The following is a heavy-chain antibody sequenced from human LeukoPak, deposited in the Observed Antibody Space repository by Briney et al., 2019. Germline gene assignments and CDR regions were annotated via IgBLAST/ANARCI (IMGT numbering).Heavy chain of an antibody. CDR3: ARSSLGATHFDY. CDR1: GYSFTSYG. Sequence: ASVNVSCKASGYSFTSYGISWVRQAPGQGLEWMGWISAYNGNTKYAQKVQGRVTMTTDTSTSTVYMELRSLRSDDTAVYYCARSSLGATHFDYWGQGTLVTVSS. J-gene: IGHJ4*02. CDR2: ISAYNGNT. V-gene: IGHV1-18*01. D-gene: IGHD1-26*01.